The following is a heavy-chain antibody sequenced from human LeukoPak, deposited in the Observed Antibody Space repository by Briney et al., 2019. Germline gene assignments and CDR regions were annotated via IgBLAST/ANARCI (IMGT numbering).Heavy chain of an antibody. CDR1: GGTFSSYA. CDR2: IIPIFGTA. J-gene: IGHJ5*02. V-gene: IGHV1-69*05. D-gene: IGHD4-17*01. CDR3: ARLTTVTNNWFDP. Sequence: SVKVSCKASGGTFSSYAISWVRQTPGQGLEWMGGIIPIFGTANYAQKFQGRVTITTDESTSTAYMELSSLRSEDTAVYYCARLTTVTNNWFDPWGQGTLVTVSS.